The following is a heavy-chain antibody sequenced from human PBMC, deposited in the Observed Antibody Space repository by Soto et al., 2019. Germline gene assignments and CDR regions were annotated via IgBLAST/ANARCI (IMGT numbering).Heavy chain of an antibody. Sequence: NPSETLSLTCAVSGGSINSYYWNWIRQTPGKGLEWIGYISDSGTTDYNPSLKSRVAITVDTSKNQFSLKLRSVTAADTAIYYCARTSCTDLCYTWGDRWFDPWGQGTLVTVSS. J-gene: IGHJ5*02. CDR1: GGSINSYY. V-gene: IGHV4-59*01. CDR2: ISDSGTT. CDR3: ARTSCTDLCYTWGDRWFDP. D-gene: IGHD2-2*02.